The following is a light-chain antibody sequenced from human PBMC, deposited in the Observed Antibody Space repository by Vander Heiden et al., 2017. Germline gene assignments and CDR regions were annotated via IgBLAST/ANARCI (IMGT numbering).Light chain of an antibody. V-gene: IGKV3-20*01. CDR3: QQYGSSPR. CDR1: QSVSSSY. Sequence: EIVLTQSPGTLSLSPGERATLSCRASQSVSSSYLAWYQQKPGQAPRFLIYGASSRATGIPDRFSGSGSGTDFTLTISRLEPEDFAVYYCQQYGSSPRFGQGTKVEIK. CDR2: GAS. J-gene: IGKJ1*01.